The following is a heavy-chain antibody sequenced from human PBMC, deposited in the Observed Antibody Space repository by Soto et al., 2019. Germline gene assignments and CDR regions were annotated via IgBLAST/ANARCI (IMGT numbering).Heavy chain of an antibody. CDR2: TYYRSRWYN. D-gene: IGHD2-2*01. CDR3: VRDGCRTTTCVGGRMNAFDI. V-gene: IGHV6-1*01. CDR1: GDSVSSNSAA. Sequence: PSQTLSLTCAISGDSVSSNSAAWNWIRQSPSGGLEWLGRTYYRSRWYNDYAVSVRSRITINPDTSKNQFSLHLNSVTPEDTALYYCVRDGCRTTTCVGGRMNAFDIWGQGTVVTVSS. J-gene: IGHJ3*02.